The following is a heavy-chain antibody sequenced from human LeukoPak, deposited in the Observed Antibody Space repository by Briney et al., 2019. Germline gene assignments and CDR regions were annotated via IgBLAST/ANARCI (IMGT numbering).Heavy chain of an antibody. J-gene: IGHJ5*02. D-gene: IGHD3-22*01. V-gene: IGHV1-8*01. CDR3: ARMSYYDSSGDNWFDP. Sequence: ASVNVSCKASGYTFTSYDINWVRQATGQGLEWMGWMNPNSGNTGYAQKFQGRVTMTRDTSISTAYMELSSLRSEDTAVYYCARMSYYDSSGDNWFDPWGQGTLVTVSS. CDR1: GYTFTSYD. CDR2: MNPNSGNT.